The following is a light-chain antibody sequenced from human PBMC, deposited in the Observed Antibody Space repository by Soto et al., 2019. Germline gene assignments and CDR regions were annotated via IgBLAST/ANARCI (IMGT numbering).Light chain of an antibody. V-gene: IGKV1-5*03. CDR2: KAS. J-gene: IGKJ1*01. Sequence: DIQMTQSPSTLSASVGDRVTITCRASQSISSWLAWYQQKPGKAPKLLIYKASNLESGVPSRFSGSQSGTEFTLTISSLQPDDFATYFCQQYNDYSPRTFGQVTKVEIK. CDR3: QQYNDYSPRT. CDR1: QSISSW.